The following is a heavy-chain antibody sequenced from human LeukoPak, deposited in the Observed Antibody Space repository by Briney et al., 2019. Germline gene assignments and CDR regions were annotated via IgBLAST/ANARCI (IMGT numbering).Heavy chain of an antibody. Sequence: GGSLRLSCAASGFTFSSYAMHWVRQAPGKGLEWVAVISYDGSNKYYADSVKGRFTISRDNSKNTLYLQMNSLRAEDTAVYYCVRPKDIVVVVAAYFDYWGQGTLVTVSS. D-gene: IGHD2-15*01. CDR3: VRPKDIVVVVAAYFDY. J-gene: IGHJ4*02. CDR2: ISYDGSNK. V-gene: IGHV3-30-3*01. CDR1: GFTFSSYA.